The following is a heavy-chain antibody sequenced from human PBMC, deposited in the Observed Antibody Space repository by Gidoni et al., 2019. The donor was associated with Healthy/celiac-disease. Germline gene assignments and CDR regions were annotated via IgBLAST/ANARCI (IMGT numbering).Heavy chain of an antibody. Sequence: QVQLQQWGAGLLKPSETLSLTCAVYGGSFSGYYWSWIRQPPGKGLEWIGEINHSGSTNYNPSLKSRVTISVDTSKNQFSLKLSSVTAADTAVYYCASQDCSGGSCYSKTRRYYYYYGMDVWGQGTTVTVSS. J-gene: IGHJ6*02. CDR3: ASQDCSGGSCYSKTRRYYYYYGMDV. D-gene: IGHD2-15*01. V-gene: IGHV4-34*01. CDR2: INHSGST. CDR1: GGSFSGYY.